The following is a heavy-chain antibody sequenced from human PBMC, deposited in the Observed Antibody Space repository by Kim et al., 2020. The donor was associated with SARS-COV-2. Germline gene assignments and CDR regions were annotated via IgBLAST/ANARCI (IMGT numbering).Heavy chain of an antibody. CDR3: TTDDPLRLGELSLKPPDAFDI. V-gene: IGHV3-15*01. CDR1: GFTFSNAW. J-gene: IGHJ3*02. Sequence: GGSLRLSCAASGFTFSNAWMSWVRQAPGKGLEWVGRIKSKTDGGTTDYAAPVKGRFTISRDDSKNTLYLQMNSLKTEDTAVYYCTTDDPLRLGELSLKPPDAFDIWGQGTMVTVSS. CDR2: IKSKTDGGTT. D-gene: IGHD3-16*02.